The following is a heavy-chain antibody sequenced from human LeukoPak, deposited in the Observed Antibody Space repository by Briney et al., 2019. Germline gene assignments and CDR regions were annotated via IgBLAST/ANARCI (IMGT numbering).Heavy chain of an antibody. D-gene: IGHD3-22*01. CDR3: AHYDSSCYHAFDI. J-gene: IGHJ3*02. Sequence: GGSLRLSCAAPGFTFSSYAMSWLRQAPGKGLEWVSAISGSGGSTYYADSVKGRFTISRDNSKNTLYVQMNSLGAEDTAVYYCAHYDSSCYHAFDIWGQGTMVTVSS. CDR2: ISGSGGST. CDR1: GFTFSSYA. V-gene: IGHV3-23*01.